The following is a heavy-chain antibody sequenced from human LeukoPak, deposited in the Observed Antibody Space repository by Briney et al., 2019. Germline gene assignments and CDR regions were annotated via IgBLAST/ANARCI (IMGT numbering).Heavy chain of an antibody. CDR1: GFTFSSYS. J-gene: IGHJ5*02. D-gene: IGHD6-13*01. Sequence: PGGSLRLSCAASGFTFSSYSMNWVRQAPGKGLEWVSSISSSSSYIYYADSAKGRFTISRDNAKNSLYLQMNSLRAEDTAVYYCASSRSRVWEDPWGQGTLVTVSS. V-gene: IGHV3-21*01. CDR3: ASSRSRVWEDP. CDR2: ISSSSSYI.